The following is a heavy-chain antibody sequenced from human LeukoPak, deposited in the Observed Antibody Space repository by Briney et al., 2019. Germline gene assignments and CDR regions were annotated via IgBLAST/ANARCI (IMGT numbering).Heavy chain of an antibody. CDR2: FYHGGST. CDR1: GYSISTGYY. Sequence: SETLSLTCTVSGYSISTGYYWDWIRQPPGKGLEWIGTFYHGGSTYYNPSLKSRVTISVDTSKNQFSLNLTSVTAADTAVYYCARYTYYYDSSGYYLDNWFDPWGQGTLVTVSS. CDR3: ARYTYYYDSSGYYLDNWFDP. D-gene: IGHD3-22*01. J-gene: IGHJ5*02. V-gene: IGHV4-38-2*02.